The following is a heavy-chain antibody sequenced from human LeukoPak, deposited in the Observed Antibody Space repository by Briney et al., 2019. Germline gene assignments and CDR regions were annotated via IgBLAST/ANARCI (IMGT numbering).Heavy chain of an antibody. Sequence: GGSLRLSCAASGFTFSDYYMSWIRQAPGKGLEWVSYISSSSSYTNYADSVKGRFTISRDNAKNSLYLQMNSLRAEDTAVYYCARARHSSGWYVRFDPWGQGTLVTVSS. CDR1: GFTFSDYY. CDR2: ISSSSSYT. J-gene: IGHJ5*02. D-gene: IGHD6-19*01. CDR3: ARARHSSGWYVRFDP. V-gene: IGHV3-11*06.